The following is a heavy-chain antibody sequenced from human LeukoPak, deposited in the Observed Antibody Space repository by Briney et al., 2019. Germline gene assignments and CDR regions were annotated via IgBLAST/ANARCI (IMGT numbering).Heavy chain of an antibody. CDR3: ASTPPRYLGYFDY. CDR1: GFTVSYKY. CDR2: IYSGGST. V-gene: IGHV3-53*01. Sequence: GGSLRLSCAASGFTVSYKYMSWVRQAPGKGLEWVSVIYSGGSTYYADSVKGRFTISRDNSKNTLYFQMNSLRAEDTAVYYCASTPPRYLGYFDYWGQGTLVTVSS. D-gene: IGHD3-9*01. J-gene: IGHJ4*02.